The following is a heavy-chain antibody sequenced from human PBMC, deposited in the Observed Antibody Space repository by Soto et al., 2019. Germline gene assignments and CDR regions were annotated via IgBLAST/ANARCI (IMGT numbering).Heavy chain of an antibody. V-gene: IGHV4-4*02. CDR3: ARVSSGWSFYYYGMDV. CDR2: IYHSGST. CDR1: GGSISSSNW. D-gene: IGHD6-19*01. Sequence: PSETLSLTCAVSGGSISSSNWWSWVRQPPGKGLEWIGEIYHSGSTNYNPSLKSRVTISVDKSKNQFSLKLSSVTAADTAVYYCARVSSGWSFYYYGMDVWGQATTVTV. J-gene: IGHJ6*02.